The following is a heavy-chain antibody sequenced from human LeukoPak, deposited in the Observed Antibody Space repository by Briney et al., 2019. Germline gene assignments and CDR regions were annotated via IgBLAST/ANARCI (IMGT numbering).Heavy chain of an antibody. J-gene: IGHJ4*02. D-gene: IGHD6-19*01. CDR3: ARQGGSISVARFDY. CDR1: GGSISSYY. CDR2: IYTSGTT. V-gene: IGHV4-4*09. Sequence: SETLSLTCTVSGGSISSYYWSWIRQSPGKGLEWIGYIYTSGTTNYNPSLKSRVTISVDTSKNQFFLKLSSVTAADTAVYYCARQGGSISVARFDYWGQGTLVTVSS.